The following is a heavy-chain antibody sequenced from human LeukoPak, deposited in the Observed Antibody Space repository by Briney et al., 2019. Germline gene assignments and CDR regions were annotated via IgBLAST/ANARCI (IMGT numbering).Heavy chain of an antibody. V-gene: IGHV3-23*01. J-gene: IGHJ4*02. CDR3: AKDGPLVGPYYFDY. D-gene: IGHD1-26*01. Sequence: HSGVSLRLSCAASGFTFSSYAMNWVRQAPGKGLEWVSAISGSGVSTFYADSVKGRFTISRDNSKNTLYLQMNSLRAEDTAVYYCAKDGPLVGPYYFDYWGQGTLVTVSS. CDR1: GFTFSSYA. CDR2: ISGSGVST.